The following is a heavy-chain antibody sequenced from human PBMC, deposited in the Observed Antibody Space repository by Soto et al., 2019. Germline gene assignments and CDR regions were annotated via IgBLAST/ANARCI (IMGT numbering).Heavy chain of an antibody. Sequence: LSLTCAVSGGSISSGGYSWSWIRQPPGKGLEWIGYIYHSGSTYYNPSLKSRVTISVDRSKNQFSLKLSSVTAADTAVYYCARGPDYGDYRTYYFDYWGQGTLVTVSS. CDR3: ARGPDYGDYRTYYFDY. CDR2: IYHSGST. CDR1: GGSISSGGYS. D-gene: IGHD4-17*01. J-gene: IGHJ4*02. V-gene: IGHV4-30-2*01.